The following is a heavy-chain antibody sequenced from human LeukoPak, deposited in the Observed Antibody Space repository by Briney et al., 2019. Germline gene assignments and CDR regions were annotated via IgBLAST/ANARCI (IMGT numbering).Heavy chain of an antibody. CDR1: GGSISSYY. CDR3: ARQSSSDYDFWSGYFFDY. V-gene: IGHV4-59*08. J-gene: IGHJ4*02. Sequence: SETLSLTRTVSGGSISSYYWSWIRQPSGKGLEWIGYIYYSGSTNYNPSLKSRVTISVDTSKNQFSLKLSSVTAADTAVYYCARQSSSDYDFWSGYFFDYWGQGTLVTVSS. D-gene: IGHD3-3*01. CDR2: IYYSGST.